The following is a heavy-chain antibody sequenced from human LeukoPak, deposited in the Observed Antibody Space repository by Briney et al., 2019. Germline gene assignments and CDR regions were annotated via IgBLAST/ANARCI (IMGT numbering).Heavy chain of an antibody. Sequence: SETLSLTCTVSGYSISSGYYWGWIRQPPGKGLEWIGYIYYSGSTYYNPSLKSRVTISVDTSKNQFSLKLSSVTAADTAVYYCARDIVEGRFLIEDDAFDIWGQGTMVTVSS. CDR3: ARDIVEGRFLIEDDAFDI. D-gene: IGHD3-3*01. CDR2: IYYSGST. CDR1: GYSISSGYY. V-gene: IGHV4-38-2*02. J-gene: IGHJ3*02.